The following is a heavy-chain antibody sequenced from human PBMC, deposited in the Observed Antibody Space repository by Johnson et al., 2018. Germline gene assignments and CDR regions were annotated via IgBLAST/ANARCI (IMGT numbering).Heavy chain of an antibody. V-gene: IGHV3-33*01. CDR1: GFDLSDFG. Sequence: QVQLQESGGGVVQPGRSLRVSCAAFGFDLSDFGMHWLRQAPGKGPEWLALIWFDGTNQHYADSGKGRFTVSRDSSKNTVFLQMSSLSPEDTAVYYCAREEHDSTGYDPEYFQYGGQGTLVTVSS. D-gene: IGHD3-22*01. CDR3: AREEHDSTGYDPEYFQY. J-gene: IGHJ1*01. CDR2: IWFDGTNQ.